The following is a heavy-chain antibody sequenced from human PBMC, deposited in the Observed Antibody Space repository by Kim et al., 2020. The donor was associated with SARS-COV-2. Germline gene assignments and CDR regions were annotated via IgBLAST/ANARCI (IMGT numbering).Heavy chain of an antibody. Sequence: SVKVSCKASVFTFTSSAVQWVRQARGQRLEWIGWIVVGSGNTNYAQKFQERVTITRDMSTSTAYMELSSLRSEDTAVYYCAADSSGWYHENYYYYGMDVWGQGTTVTVSS. CDR3: AADSSGWYHENYYYYGMDV. D-gene: IGHD6-19*01. J-gene: IGHJ6*02. CDR2: IVVGSGNT. CDR1: VFTFTSSA. V-gene: IGHV1-58*01.